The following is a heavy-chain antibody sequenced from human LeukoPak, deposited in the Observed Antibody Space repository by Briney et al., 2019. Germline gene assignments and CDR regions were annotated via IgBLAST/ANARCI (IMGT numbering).Heavy chain of an antibody. CDR1: GYSFTSYW. V-gene: IGHV5-51*01. CDR3: ARTNLASSSTSCYFGY. CDR2: IYPGDSDT. D-gene: IGHD2-2*01. J-gene: IGHJ4*02. Sequence: GESLKISCKGSGYSFTSYWIGWVRQMPGKGLEWMGIIYPGDSDTRYSPSFQGQVTISADKSISTAYLQWSSLKASDTAMYYCARTNLASSSTSCYFGYWGQGTLVTVSS.